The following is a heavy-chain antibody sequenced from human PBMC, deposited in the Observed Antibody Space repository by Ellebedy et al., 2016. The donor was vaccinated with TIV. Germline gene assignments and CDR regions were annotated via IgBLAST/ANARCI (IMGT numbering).Heavy chain of an antibody. J-gene: IGHJ5*02. D-gene: IGHD3-10*01. CDR2: IYPYDSDV. Sequence: PGGSLRLSCEGLGYSFSTYWIGWVRQRPGKGLEWMGIIYPYDSDVKYSPSFEGQVTISADKSINTAYLQWSSLKASDTAIYYCVRQAQVYGSGTTWFDPWGQGTLVTVSS. CDR1: GYSFSTYW. V-gene: IGHV5-51*01. CDR3: VRQAQVYGSGTTWFDP.